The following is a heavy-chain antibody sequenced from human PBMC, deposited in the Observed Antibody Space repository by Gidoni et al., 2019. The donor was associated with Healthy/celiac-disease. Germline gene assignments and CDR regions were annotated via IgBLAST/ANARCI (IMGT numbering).Heavy chain of an antibody. V-gene: IGHV3-11*01. D-gene: IGHD3-22*01. Sequence: QVQLVESGGGLVKPGGSLRLSCAASGFTFSDYYMSWIRQAPGKGLEWVSSISISGRTIYYADSVKGRFTSSRDNAKKSLYLQMNSLRAEDTAVYYCAYDSRGGDAFDIWGQGTMVTVSS. CDR1: GFTFSDYY. J-gene: IGHJ3*02. CDR3: AYDSRGGDAFDI. CDR2: ISISGRTI.